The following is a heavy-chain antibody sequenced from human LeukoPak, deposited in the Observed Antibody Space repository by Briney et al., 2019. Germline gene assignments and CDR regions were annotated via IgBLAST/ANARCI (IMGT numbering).Heavy chain of an antibody. Sequence: GASVKVSCKASGYTFTSYGISWVRQAPGQGLEWMGWISAYNGNTNYAQKFQGRVTITADESTSTAYMELSSLRSEDTAVYYCAAHYYGSGGYYYYYYMDVWGKGTTVTISS. D-gene: IGHD3-10*01. V-gene: IGHV1-18*01. CDR1: GYTFTSYG. CDR3: AAHYYGSGGYYYYYYMDV. J-gene: IGHJ6*03. CDR2: ISAYNGNT.